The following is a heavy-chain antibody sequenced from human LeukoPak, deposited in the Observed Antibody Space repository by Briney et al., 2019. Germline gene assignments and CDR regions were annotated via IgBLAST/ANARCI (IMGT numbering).Heavy chain of an antibody. CDR1: GFTFSSYA. V-gene: IGHV3-23*01. CDR2: ISGSGGST. CDR3: AKQKFDYYDSSGYPYY. J-gene: IGHJ4*02. D-gene: IGHD3-22*01. Sequence: QPGGSLRLSCAASGFTFSSYAMSWVRQAPGKGLEWVSAISGSGGSTYYADSVKGRFTIPRDNSKNTLYLQMNSLRAEDTAVYYCAKQKFDYYDSSGYPYYWGQGTLVTVSS.